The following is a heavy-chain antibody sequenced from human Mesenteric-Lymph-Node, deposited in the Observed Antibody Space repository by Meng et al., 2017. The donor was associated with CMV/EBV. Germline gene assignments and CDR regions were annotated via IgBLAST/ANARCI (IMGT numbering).Heavy chain of an antibody. J-gene: IGHJ4*02. CDR3: ARGRSYYGSGHYFNY. V-gene: IGHV4-34*01. CDR1: GGSFSDYS. Sequence: GGSFSDYSWSWIRQPPGRRLEWIGEINHGGTVNYNPSLWSRVTMSVDTSKNHVSLKLTSATAADTAVYYCARGRSYYGSGHYFNYWGQGILVTVSS. CDR2: INHGGTV. D-gene: IGHD3-10*01.